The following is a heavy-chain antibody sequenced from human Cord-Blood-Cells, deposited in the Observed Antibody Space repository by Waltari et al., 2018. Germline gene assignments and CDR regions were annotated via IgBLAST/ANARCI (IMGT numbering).Heavy chain of an antibody. CDR3: ARTFGGVIVTSGTGLYYFDY. V-gene: IGHV1-46*01. D-gene: IGHD3-16*02. CDR1: GYTFTSCY. CDR2: INPSGGST. J-gene: IGHJ4*02. Sequence: QVQLVQSGAEVKKPGASVKVSCKASGYTFTSCYMHWVRQAPGQGLEWMGIINPSGGSTSYAQKFQGRVTMTRDTSTSTVYMELSSLRSEDTAVYYCARTFGGVIVTSGTGLYYFDYWGQGTLVTVSS.